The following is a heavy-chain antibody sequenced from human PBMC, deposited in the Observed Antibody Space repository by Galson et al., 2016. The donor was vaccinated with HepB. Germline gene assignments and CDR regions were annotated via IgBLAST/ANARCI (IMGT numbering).Heavy chain of an antibody. V-gene: IGHV3-30*02. CDR1: GFTFNTYG. Sequence: SLRLSCAASGFTFNTYGMQWVRQAPDKGLEWVAFIGYDGNNKFYRDSVKGRFTISRDRSENTVYLQMNTLRTEDTAVYYCTKLKHGYDGSGFGVDVWGQGTTVTVSS. CDR3: TKLKHGYDGSGFGVDV. CDR2: IGYDGNNK. J-gene: IGHJ6*02. D-gene: IGHD3-22*01.